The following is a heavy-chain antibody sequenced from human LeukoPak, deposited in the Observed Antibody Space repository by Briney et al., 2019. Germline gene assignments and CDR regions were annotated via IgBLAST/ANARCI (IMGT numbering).Heavy chain of an antibody. CDR3: ARIFIAADGNNWFDP. D-gene: IGHD6-13*01. CDR2: INPDSGGS. CDR1: GYSFTGYY. J-gene: IGHJ5*02. V-gene: IGHV1-2*02. Sequence: AASVKVSCKASGYSFTGYYMHWVRQAPGQGLERMGWINPDSGGSNYAQKFQGRGTMTRDTSISTVYMELSRLRSDDTAVYYCARIFIAADGNNWFDPWGQGTLVTVSS.